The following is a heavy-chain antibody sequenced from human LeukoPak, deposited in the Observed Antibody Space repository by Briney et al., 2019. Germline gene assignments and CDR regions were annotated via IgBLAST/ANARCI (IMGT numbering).Heavy chain of an antibody. CDR3: AREISGIAVAGTGPYYYYYMDV. J-gene: IGHJ6*03. D-gene: IGHD6-19*01. CDR1: GFTFNDYG. Sequence: GGSLRLSCAASGFTFNDYGMNWVRQSPGKGLEWVAGIHWNSDNTGYGDSVKGRFIISRDNAKDSLYLQMNSLRAEDTALYYCAREISGIAVAGTGPYYYYYMDVWGKGTTVTVSS. V-gene: IGHV3-20*04. CDR2: IHWNSDNT.